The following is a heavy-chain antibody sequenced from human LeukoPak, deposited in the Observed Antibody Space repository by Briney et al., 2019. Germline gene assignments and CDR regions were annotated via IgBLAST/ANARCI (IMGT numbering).Heavy chain of an antibody. CDR2: IIPIFGTA. CDR3: ARDIPRPRGFDP. CDR1: GATFSSYA. J-gene: IGHJ5*02. V-gene: IGHV1-69*13. Sequence: SVKVSCKASGATFSSYAISWVRQAPGQGLEWMGGIIPIFGTANYAQKFQGRVTITADESTSTAYMELSSLRSEDTAVYYCARDIPRPRGFDPWGQRTLVTVSS.